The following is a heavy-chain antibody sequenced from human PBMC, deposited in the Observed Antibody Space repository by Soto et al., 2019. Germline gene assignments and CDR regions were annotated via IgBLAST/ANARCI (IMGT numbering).Heavy chain of an antibody. J-gene: IGHJ4*02. CDR1: GFTFTNNR. Sequence: EVQLVESGGGLVQPGGSLRLSCGASGFTFTNNRMTWVRQAPGKGLEWVASIKQDGGQKYYVDSVKGRFTISRDNAENSLYLQMNSLTAEDTAVYYCARWGYNSAWYYIDYWGQGTLVTVSS. CDR3: ARWGYNSAWYYIDY. V-gene: IGHV3-7*01. CDR2: IKQDGGQK. D-gene: IGHD6-19*01.